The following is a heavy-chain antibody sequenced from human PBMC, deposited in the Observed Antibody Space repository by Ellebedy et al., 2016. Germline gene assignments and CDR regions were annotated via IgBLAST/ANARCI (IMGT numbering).Heavy chain of an antibody. CDR1: GFTFSISG. CDR3: ARESRFGAFDFDS. Sequence: GESLKISXVASGFTFSISGMTWIRQAPGKGLEWVSSITSSSSYIYYADSVKGRFTISRDNAKNSLYLQMNSLRAEDTAVYYCARESRFGAFDFDSWGPGTLVTVSS. D-gene: IGHD3-10*02. J-gene: IGHJ4*02. V-gene: IGHV3-21*01. CDR2: ITSSSSYI.